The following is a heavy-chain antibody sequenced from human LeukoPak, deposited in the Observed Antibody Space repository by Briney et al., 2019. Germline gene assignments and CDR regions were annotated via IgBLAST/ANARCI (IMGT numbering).Heavy chain of an antibody. CDR3: ARDLVKKLDAFDI. V-gene: IGHV1-69*05. CDR1: GGTFSSYA. CDR2: IIPIFGTA. D-gene: IGHD4-23*01. J-gene: IGHJ3*02. Sequence: GASVKVSSKASGGTFSSYAISWVRQAPGQGLEWMGGIIPIFGTANYAQKFQGRVTITTDESTSTAYMELSSLRSEDTAVYYCARDLVKKLDAFDIWGQGTMVTVSS.